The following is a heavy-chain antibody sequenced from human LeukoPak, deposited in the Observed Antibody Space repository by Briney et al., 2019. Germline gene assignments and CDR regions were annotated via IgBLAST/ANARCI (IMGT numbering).Heavy chain of an antibody. J-gene: IGHJ6*03. V-gene: IGHV4-39*01. CDR1: GGSISSSTYY. Sequence: SETLSLTCTVSGGSISSSTYYWGWIRQPPGKGLEWIGSIYYSGSTYHNPSLKSRVTISVDTSKNQFSLKLSSVTAADTAVYYCARLGYCSGSCYPKDMDVWGKGTTVTVSS. D-gene: IGHD2-15*01. CDR2: IYYSGST. CDR3: ARLGYCSGSCYPKDMDV.